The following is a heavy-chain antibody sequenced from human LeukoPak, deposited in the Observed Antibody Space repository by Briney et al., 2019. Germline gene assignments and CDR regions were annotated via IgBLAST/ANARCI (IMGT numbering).Heavy chain of an antibody. CDR3: AKPHMITFGGVIVGAFDI. V-gene: IGHV3-9*01. CDR2: ISWNSGSI. D-gene: IGHD3-16*02. CDR1: GFTFDDYA. J-gene: IGHJ3*02. Sequence: GGSLRLSCAASGFTFDDYAMHWVRQAPGKGLEWVSRISWNSGSIGYADSVKGRFTISRDNAKNSLYLQMNSLRAEDTALYYCAKPHMITFGGVIVGAFDIWGQGTMVTVSS.